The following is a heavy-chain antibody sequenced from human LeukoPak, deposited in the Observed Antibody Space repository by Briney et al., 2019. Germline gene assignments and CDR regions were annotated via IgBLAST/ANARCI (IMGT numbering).Heavy chain of an antibody. D-gene: IGHD3-22*01. J-gene: IGHJ2*01. CDR1: GGSISSYY. Sequence: SETLSLTCTVSGGSISSYYWSWIRQPPGKGLEWIAYIYYTGSTKYSGSTNYSPSLKSRVTISVDAPKNQVSLKLSSVTAADTAVYYCAREPGGTYYDSSGHPVYWFFDLWGRGTLATVSS. V-gene: IGHV4-59*01. CDR2: IYYTGSTKYSGST. CDR3: AREPGGTYYDSSGHPVYWFFDL.